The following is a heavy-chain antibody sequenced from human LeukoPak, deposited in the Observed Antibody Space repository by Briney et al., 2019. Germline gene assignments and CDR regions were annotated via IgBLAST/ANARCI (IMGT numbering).Heavy chain of an antibody. CDR1: GYTFTSYG. V-gene: IGHV1-18*01. CDR2: ISAYNGNT. Sequence: ASVKVSCRASGYTFTSYGISWVRQAPGQGLEWMGWISAYNGNTNYARKLQGRVTMATDTSTSTAYMELRSLRSDSTAVYYCARDSPPRGSSGYYPSYWGQGTLVTVSS. CDR3: ARDSPPRGSSGYYPSY. D-gene: IGHD3-22*01. J-gene: IGHJ4*02.